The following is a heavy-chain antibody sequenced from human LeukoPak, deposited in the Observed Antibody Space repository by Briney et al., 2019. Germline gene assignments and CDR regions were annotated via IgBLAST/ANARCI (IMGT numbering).Heavy chain of an antibody. Sequence: VASVKVSCKASGGTFSSYAISWVRQAPGQGLEWMGGIIPIFGTANYAQKFQGRVTITADESTSTAYMELSSLRSEDTAVYYCATTGDAIFGVVINGFDPWGQGTLVTVSS. J-gene: IGHJ5*02. CDR1: GGTFSSYA. V-gene: IGHV1-69*13. CDR2: IIPIFGTA. D-gene: IGHD3-3*01. CDR3: ATTGDAIFGVVINGFDP.